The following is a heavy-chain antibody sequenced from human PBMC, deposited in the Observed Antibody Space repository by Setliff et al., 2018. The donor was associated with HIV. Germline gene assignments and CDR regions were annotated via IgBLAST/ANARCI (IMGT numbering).Heavy chain of an antibody. CDR3: ARGRHGLGLDV. CDR2: VYSSGNT. Sequence: SETLSLTCIVSGASISSQYWSWIRQPAGKGLEWIGRVYSSGNTNYNPSFKSRVTMSVDTSKNQFSLNLNSVAAADTAVYYCARGRHGLGLDVWGQGTLVTVSS. J-gene: IGHJ4*02. CDR1: GASISSQY. V-gene: IGHV4-4*07. D-gene: IGHD3-10*01.